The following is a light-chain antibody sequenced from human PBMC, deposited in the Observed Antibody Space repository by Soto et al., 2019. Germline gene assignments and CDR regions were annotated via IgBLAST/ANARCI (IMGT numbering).Light chain of an antibody. Sequence: QSALTQPRSVSGSPGQSVTISCPGTSNDVGGYNYVSWYQQHPGKAPKLMIYDVSKRPSGVPDRFSGSKSGNTASLTISGLQAEDEADYYCCSYAGSSYVFGTGTKVTVL. J-gene: IGLJ1*01. CDR3: CSYAGSSYV. CDR1: SNDVGGYNY. V-gene: IGLV2-11*01. CDR2: DVS.